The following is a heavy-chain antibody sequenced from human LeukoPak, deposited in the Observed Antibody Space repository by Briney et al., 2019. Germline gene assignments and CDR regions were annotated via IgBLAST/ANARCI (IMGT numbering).Heavy chain of an antibody. CDR1: GGSISSYY. J-gene: IGHJ6*03. V-gene: IGHV4-59*01. D-gene: IGHD2-8*01. Sequence: SETLSLTCTVSGGSISSYYWSWIRQPPGKGLEWIGYIYYSGSTKYNPSLKSRVTISVDTSKSQFSLKLSSVTAADTAVYYCARLTNMEKDVTPTYYMDVWGKGTTVTVSS. CDR3: ARLTNMEKDVTPTYYMDV. CDR2: IYYSGST.